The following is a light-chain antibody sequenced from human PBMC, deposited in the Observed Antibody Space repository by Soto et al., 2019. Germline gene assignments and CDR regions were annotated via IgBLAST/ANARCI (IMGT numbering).Light chain of an antibody. CDR2: EGS. J-gene: IGLJ1*01. Sequence: QSVLTQPASVSGSPGQSITISCTGTSSDVGSYNLVSWYQQHPGKAPKLMIYEGSKRPSGVSNRFSGSKFGNTASLTISGLQAEDEADYYCCAYATTYTYVFGTGTKVTVL. CDR1: SSDVGSYNL. CDR3: CAYATTYTYV. V-gene: IGLV2-23*01.